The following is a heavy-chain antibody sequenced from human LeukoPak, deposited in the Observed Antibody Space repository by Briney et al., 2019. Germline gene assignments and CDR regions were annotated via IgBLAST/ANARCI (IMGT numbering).Heavy chain of an antibody. CDR3: ARVKMVRGALKNYYYYFGMDV. D-gene: IGHD3-10*01. CDR1: GYTFTSYD. V-gene: IGHV1-8*01. Sequence: VASVKVSCKASGYTFTSYDINWVRQAPGQGLEWMGWMNPNSGNTGYAQKFQGRVTMTRNTSISTAYMELSSLRSEDTAVYYCARVKMVRGALKNYYYYFGMDVWSQGTTATVSS. CDR2: MNPNSGNT. J-gene: IGHJ6*02.